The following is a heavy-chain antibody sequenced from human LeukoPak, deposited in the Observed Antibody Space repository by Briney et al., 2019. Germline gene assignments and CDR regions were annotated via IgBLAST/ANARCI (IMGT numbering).Heavy chain of an antibody. D-gene: IGHD3-10*01. CDR2: IRYDGSNK. J-gene: IGHJ5*02. CDR1: GFTFSSYG. V-gene: IGHV3-30*02. CDR3: AKDVYYYGSGSYFGWFDP. Sequence: GGSLRLSCAASGFTFSSYGMHWVRQAPGKGLEWGAFIRYDGSNKYYADSVKGRFTISRDNSKNTLYLQMNSLRAEDTAVYYCAKDVYYYGSGSYFGWFDPWGQGTLVTVSS.